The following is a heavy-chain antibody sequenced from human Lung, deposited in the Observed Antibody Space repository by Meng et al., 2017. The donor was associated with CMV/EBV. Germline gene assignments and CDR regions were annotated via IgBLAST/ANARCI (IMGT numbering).Heavy chain of an antibody. CDR1: GVSISSSNW. V-gene: IGHV4-4*02. CDR2: IYHSGST. D-gene: IGHD2-21*02. J-gene: IGHJ4*02. CDR3: ARVVTALWGYYFDY. Sequence: VNLQESRPGLVKPSGTLSLTGDVSGVSISSSNWWRWVRQPPGKGLEWIGEIYHSGSTNYNPSLKSRVTISVDKSKNQFSLKLSSVTAADTAVYYCARVVTALWGYYFDYWGQGTLVTVSS.